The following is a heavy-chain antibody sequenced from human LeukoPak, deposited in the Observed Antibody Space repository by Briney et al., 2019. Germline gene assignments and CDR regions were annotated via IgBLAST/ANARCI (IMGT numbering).Heavy chain of an antibody. CDR2: MNPNSGNT. CDR1: GYTFTSYD. V-gene: IGHV1-8*01. J-gene: IGHJ4*02. D-gene: IGHD1-26*01. Sequence: ASVKVSCKASGYTFTSYDINWVRQATGQGLEWMGWMNPNSGNTGYAQKFQGRVTMTRNTSISTAYMDLSSLRSEDTAVSYCARASTYYPDDYWGVGPVVTVST. CDR3: ARASTYYPDDY.